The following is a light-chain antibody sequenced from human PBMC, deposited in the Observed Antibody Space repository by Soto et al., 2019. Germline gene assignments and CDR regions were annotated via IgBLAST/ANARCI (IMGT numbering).Light chain of an antibody. V-gene: IGKV1-6*01. J-gene: IGKJ1*01. CDR1: QGIRND. CDR3: LQDYNLWT. CDR2: AAS. Sequence: AIQMTQSPSSLSASVGDRVTITCRASQGIRNDLGWYQQKPGKAPKLLIYAASSLQSGVPSRFSGSGSGTDFTLTISSLRPEDFATYYCLQDYNLWTFGQGTKVDIK.